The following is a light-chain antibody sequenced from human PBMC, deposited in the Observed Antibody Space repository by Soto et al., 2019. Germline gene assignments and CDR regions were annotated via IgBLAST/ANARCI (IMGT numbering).Light chain of an antibody. Sequence: DIQSTQSTSYRSASIGYIVTISGRASQDISSSLNWYQHKSGKVPKLLIYAASGLHSGVPSRFSGSGSGTDFTLTISSLQPEDFATYYCQQSYVTPWTFGHGPK. CDR1: QDISSS. V-gene: IGKV1-39*01. J-gene: IGKJ1*01. CDR3: QQSYVTPWT. CDR2: AAS.